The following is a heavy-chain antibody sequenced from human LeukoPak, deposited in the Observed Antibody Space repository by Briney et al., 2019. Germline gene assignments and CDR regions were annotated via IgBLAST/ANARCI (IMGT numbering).Heavy chain of an antibody. D-gene: IGHD3-22*01. Sequence: GASVKVSCKASGYTFTNYDINWVRQAPGQGLEWMGWISAYNGNTNYAQKLQGRVTMTTDTSTSTAYMELRSLRSDDTAVYYCARDQARYYYDSSGYADYWGQGNLVTVSS. CDR3: ARDQARYYYDSSGYADY. CDR2: ISAYNGNT. J-gene: IGHJ4*02. CDR1: GYTFTNYD. V-gene: IGHV1-18*01.